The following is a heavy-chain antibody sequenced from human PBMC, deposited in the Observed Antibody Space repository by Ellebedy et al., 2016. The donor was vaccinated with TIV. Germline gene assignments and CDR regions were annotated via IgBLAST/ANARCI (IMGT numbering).Heavy chain of an antibody. Sequence: MPSETLSLTCTVSGGSISSRTRYWGWFRQTPEKGLEWIGTVYFTGTTYYNPSLSSRVTISADTSNNQSSLKLTSVTAADTAVYYCGWDCSSTSCRGGYWGRGTLVTVSS. V-gene: IGHV4-39*01. CDR1: GGSISSRTRY. J-gene: IGHJ4*02. D-gene: IGHD2-2*01. CDR3: GWDCSSTSCRGGY. CDR2: VYFTGTT.